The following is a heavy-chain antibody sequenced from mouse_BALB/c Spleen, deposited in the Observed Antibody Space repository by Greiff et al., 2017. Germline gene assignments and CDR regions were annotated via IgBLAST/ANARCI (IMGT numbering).Heavy chain of an antibody. V-gene: IGHV10S3*01. J-gene: IGHJ2*01. CDR2: IRSKSNNYAT. D-gene: IGHD3-1*01. Sequence: GGGLVQPKGSLKLSCAASGFTFNTNAMNWVRQAPGKGLEWVARIRSKSNNYATYYADSVKDRFTISRDDSQSMLYLQMNNLKTEDTAMYYCVRSSGYVAFDYWGQGTTLTVSS. CDR1: GFTFNTNA. CDR3: VRSSGYVAFDY.